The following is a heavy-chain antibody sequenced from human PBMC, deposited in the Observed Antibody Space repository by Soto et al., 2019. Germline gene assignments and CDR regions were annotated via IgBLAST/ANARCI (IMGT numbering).Heavy chain of an antibody. J-gene: IGHJ5*01. Sequence: SETLSLTCTVSGGSISNYYWSWIRQPPGKGLKWIGYINYSGKTNYNPSLKSRVTISVDTSKNQFSLKLSSVTAADTSVYYCARETDNWFDSWGQGTLVTVSS. CDR1: GGSISNYY. CDR3: ARETDNWFDS. V-gene: IGHV4-59*01. CDR2: INYSGKT.